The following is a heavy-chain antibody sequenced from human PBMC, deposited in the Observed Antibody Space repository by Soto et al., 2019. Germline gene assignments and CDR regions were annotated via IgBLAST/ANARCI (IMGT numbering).Heavy chain of an antibody. V-gene: IGHV3-30*18. J-gene: IGHJ4*02. CDR1: GFTFSSYG. CDR2: ISYDGSNK. D-gene: IGHD3-9*01. Sequence: GGSLRLSCAASGFTFSSYGMRWVGQAPGKGLKWVAVISYDGSNKYYADSVKGRFTISRDNSKNTLYLQMNSLRAEDTAVYYCAKDSETGYFSRNCDYCRQRPLVTVRS. CDR3: AKDSETGYFSRNCDY.